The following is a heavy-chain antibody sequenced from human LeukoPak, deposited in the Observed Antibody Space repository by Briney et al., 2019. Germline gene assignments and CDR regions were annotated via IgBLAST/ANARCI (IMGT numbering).Heavy chain of an antibody. D-gene: IGHD3-22*01. Sequence: ASVKVSCKASGYTFIDYAIHWVRQAPGQRLEWMGWINAGDGNTRYSQHFQGRLTVTRDTSASTAYMELSSLRSEDTAVYYCAIFYDSSAGFDYWGQGTLVTVSS. CDR2: INAGDGNT. J-gene: IGHJ4*02. CDR3: AIFYDSSAGFDY. V-gene: IGHV1-3*01. CDR1: GYTFIDYA.